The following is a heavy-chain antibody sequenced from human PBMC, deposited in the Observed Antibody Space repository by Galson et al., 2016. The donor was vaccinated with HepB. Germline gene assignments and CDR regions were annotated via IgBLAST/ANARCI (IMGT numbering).Heavy chain of an antibody. V-gene: IGHV1-69*13. Sequence: SVKVSCKASEDTFRKSAFNWVRQAPGQGLEWMGGIIPFFVTTNYPQKFQGRVTITADESSSTVYMEVRSLTSEDTAVYYCAREGRPPSSERNYRGRAFVSWGQGTPVIVSS. CDR3: AREGRPPSSERNYRGRAFVS. J-gene: IGHJ4*01. D-gene: IGHD1-7*01. CDR1: EDTFRKSA. CDR2: IIPFFVTT.